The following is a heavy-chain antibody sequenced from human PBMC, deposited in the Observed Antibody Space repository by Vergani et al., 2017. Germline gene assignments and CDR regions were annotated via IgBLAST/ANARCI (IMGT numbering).Heavy chain of an antibody. V-gene: IGHV1-18*01. CDR2: ISAYNGNT. CDR3: ARDLYDSSGYYYDLGYAFDI. Sequence: QVQLVQSGAEVKKPGASVKVSCKASGYTFTSYGISWVRQAPGQGLEWMGWISAYNGNTNYAQKLKGRVTMTTDTSTSTAYMELRILRSDDTAVYYCARDLYDSSGYYYDLGYAFDIWGQGTMVTVSS. CDR1: GYTFTSYG. J-gene: IGHJ3*02. D-gene: IGHD3-22*01.